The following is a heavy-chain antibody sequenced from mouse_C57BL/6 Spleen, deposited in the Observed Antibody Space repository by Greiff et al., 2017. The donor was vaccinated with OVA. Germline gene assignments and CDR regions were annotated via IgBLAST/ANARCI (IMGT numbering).Heavy chain of an antibody. V-gene: IGHV1-15*01. D-gene: IGHD1-1*01. CDR1: GYTFTDYE. CDR3: PITTVVADYFDD. CDR2: IDPETGGT. J-gene: IGHJ2*01. Sequence: QVQLQQSGAELVRPGASVTLSCKASGYTFTDYEMHWVKQTPVHGLEWIGAIDPETGGTAYNQKFKGKAILTADKSSSTAYMELRSLTSEDSAVYYCPITTVVADYFDDWGQGTTLTVSS.